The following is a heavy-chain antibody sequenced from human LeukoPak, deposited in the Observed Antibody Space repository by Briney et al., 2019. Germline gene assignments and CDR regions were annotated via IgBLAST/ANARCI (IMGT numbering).Heavy chain of an antibody. CDR1: GFTFSNYA. V-gene: IGHV3-23*01. CDR3: AKSSGFGAARYYFDY. Sequence: PGGSLRLSCAASGFTFSNYALNWVRQAPGKGLEWVSVISGCAGTTYYADSVKGRFTISRDNSKNTLYLQMNSLRAEDTAVYYCAKSSGFGAARYYFDYWGQGTLVTVSS. J-gene: IGHJ4*02. D-gene: IGHD3-16*01. CDR2: ISGCAGTT.